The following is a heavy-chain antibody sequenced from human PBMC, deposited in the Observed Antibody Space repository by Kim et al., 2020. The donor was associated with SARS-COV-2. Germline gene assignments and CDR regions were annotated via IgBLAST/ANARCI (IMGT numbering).Heavy chain of an antibody. CDR1: GYTFTSYA. V-gene: IGHV1-3*01. CDR2: INAGNGNT. CDR3: AGDERGSGGAFDI. D-gene: IGHD1-26*01. J-gene: IGHJ3*02. Sequence: ASVKVSCKASGYTFTSYAMHWVRQAPGQRLEWMGWINAGNGNTKYSQKFQGRVTITRDTSASTAYMELSSLRSEDTAVYYCAGDERGSGGAFDIWGQGTMVTVSS.